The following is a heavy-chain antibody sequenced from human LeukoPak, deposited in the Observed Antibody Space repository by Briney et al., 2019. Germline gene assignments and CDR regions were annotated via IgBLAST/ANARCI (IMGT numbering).Heavy chain of an antibody. CDR1: GYTFTSYY. Sequence: ASVKVSCKASGYTFTSYYMHWVRQAPGQGLEWMGIINPSGGSTSYAQKFQGRVTMTRDMSTSTVYMELSSLRSEDTAVYYCARHLLEGGPKDAFDIWGQGTMVTVSS. CDR2: INPSGGST. V-gene: IGHV1-46*01. J-gene: IGHJ3*02. CDR3: ARHLLEGGPKDAFDI. D-gene: IGHD3-16*01.